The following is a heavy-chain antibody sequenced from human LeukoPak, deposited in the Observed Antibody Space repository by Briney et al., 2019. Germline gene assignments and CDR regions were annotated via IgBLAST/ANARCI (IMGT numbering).Heavy chain of an antibody. Sequence: GGSLRLSCAASGFTVSSNYMSWVRQAPGKGLEWVSVIYSSGSTYYADSVKGRFTISRDNSKNTLYLQMNSLRAEDTAVYYCARDPNSSRGYWGQGTLVTVSS. V-gene: IGHV3-66*01. CDR2: IYSSGST. J-gene: IGHJ4*02. D-gene: IGHD6-13*01. CDR1: GFTVSSNY. CDR3: ARDPNSSRGY.